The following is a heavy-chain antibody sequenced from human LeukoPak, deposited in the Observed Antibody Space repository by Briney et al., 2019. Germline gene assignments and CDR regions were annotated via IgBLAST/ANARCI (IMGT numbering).Heavy chain of an antibody. Sequence: PSETLSLTXTVSGGSINGHYCSWIRQPAGKGLEWIGHIYTSGTTNYNPSLKSRVTMSVDTSKNQFSLKLSSVTAADTAVYYCAREYSSGWDYFDYWGQGTLVTVSS. CDR1: GGSINGHY. D-gene: IGHD6-19*01. CDR2: IYTSGTT. V-gene: IGHV4-4*07. J-gene: IGHJ4*02. CDR3: AREYSSGWDYFDY.